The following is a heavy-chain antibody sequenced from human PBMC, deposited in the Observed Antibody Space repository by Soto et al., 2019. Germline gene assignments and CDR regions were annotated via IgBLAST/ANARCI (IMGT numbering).Heavy chain of an antibody. J-gene: IGHJ3*02. Sequence: SETLSLTCAVYGGSFSGYYWSWIRQPPGKGLEWIGEINHSGSTNYNPSLKSRVTISVDTSKNQFSLKLSPVTAADTAVYYCARGGSGDYVFGAFDIWGQGTMVTVSS. CDR3: ARGGSGDYVFGAFDI. CDR1: GGSFSGYY. V-gene: IGHV4-34*01. CDR2: INHSGST. D-gene: IGHD4-17*01.